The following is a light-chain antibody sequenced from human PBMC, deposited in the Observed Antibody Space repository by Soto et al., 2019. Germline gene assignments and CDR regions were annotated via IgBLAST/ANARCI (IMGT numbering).Light chain of an antibody. J-gene: IGKJ4*01. CDR3: QQYGSSLFT. CDR2: GAS. CDR1: QSVSSSY. Sequence: EIVLTQSPGTLSLSPGERATLSCRASQSVSSSYLAWYQQKPGQAPRLLIYGASSKATGIPDRFSGSGSGTDFTLTISRLEPEDFAVYYCQQYGSSLFTFGGGHKVDIK. V-gene: IGKV3-20*01.